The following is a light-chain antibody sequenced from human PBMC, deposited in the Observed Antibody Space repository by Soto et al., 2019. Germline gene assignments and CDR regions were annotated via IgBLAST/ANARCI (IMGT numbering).Light chain of an antibody. V-gene: IGLV2-8*01. J-gene: IGLJ1*01. Sequence: QSVLTQPPSASGSPGQSVTISCTGTSSDVGGYNYVSWYQQHPGKAPKLMIYEVSKRPSGVPDRFSGSKSGNTASLTVSGLQADDEADYFCSSYAGNNNYLFANGTKVTV. CDR3: SSYAGNNNYL. CDR1: SSDVGGYNY. CDR2: EVS.